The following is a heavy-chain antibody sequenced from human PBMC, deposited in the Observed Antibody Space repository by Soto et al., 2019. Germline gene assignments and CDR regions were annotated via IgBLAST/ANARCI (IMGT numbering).Heavy chain of an antibody. CDR2: IMPIFRTP. V-gene: IGHV1-69*13. J-gene: IGHJ6*02. CDR3: ARDKDRPQLGGNYYYILDV. D-gene: IGHD3-3*02. CDR1: GFTFTSSA. Sequence: ASVKVSCKASGFTFTSSAVQWVRQARGQRLEWIGGIMPIFRTPDYAQKFQGRVTITADESTSTAYMELSGLRSDDTAVYYCARDKDRPQLGGNYYYILDVWGQGTTVTVSS.